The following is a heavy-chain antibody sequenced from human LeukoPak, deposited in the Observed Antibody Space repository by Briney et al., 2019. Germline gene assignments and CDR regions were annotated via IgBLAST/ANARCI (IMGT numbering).Heavy chain of an antibody. D-gene: IGHD4-11*01. CDR1: GYSISSGYY. CDR3: ARRYSNSYFDY. Sequence: SETLSLTCAVSGYSISSGYYWGWIRQPPGKGLEWIGNVYQSGITYYNASLKSRVTISVDMSKYQFSLKLNSVTAADTAVYYCARRYSNSYFDYWGQGTLVTVSS. CDR2: VYQSGIT. J-gene: IGHJ4*02. V-gene: IGHV4-38-2*01.